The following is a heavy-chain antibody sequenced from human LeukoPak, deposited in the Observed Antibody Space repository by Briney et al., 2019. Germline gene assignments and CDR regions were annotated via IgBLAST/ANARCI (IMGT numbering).Heavy chain of an antibody. J-gene: IGHJ6*03. V-gene: IGHV3-64*01. D-gene: IGHD1-26*01. CDR1: GFTFSSYA. Sequence: PGGSLRLSCAASGFTFSSYAMNWVRQAPGKGLEYVSAISSNGGSTYYANSVKGRSTISRDNSKNTLYLQMGSLRAEDMAVYFCARGGYGASTPYYMDVWGTGTTVTVSS. CDR3: ARGGYGASTPYYMDV. CDR2: ISSNGGST.